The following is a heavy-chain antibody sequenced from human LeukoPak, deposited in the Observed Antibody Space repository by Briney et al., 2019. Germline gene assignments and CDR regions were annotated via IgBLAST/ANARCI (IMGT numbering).Heavy chain of an antibody. CDR2: IYHSGST. J-gene: IGHJ4*02. CDR1: GGSISSGGYY. D-gene: IGHD4-11*01. V-gene: IGHV4-30-2*01. CDR3: ARTDYTILSSRPFDY. Sequence: PSETLSLTCTVSGGSISSGGYYWSWIRQPPGKGLEWIGYIYHSGSTYYNPSLKSRVTISVDRSKNQFSLKLSSVTAADTAVYYCARTDYTILSSRPFDYWGQGTLVTVSS.